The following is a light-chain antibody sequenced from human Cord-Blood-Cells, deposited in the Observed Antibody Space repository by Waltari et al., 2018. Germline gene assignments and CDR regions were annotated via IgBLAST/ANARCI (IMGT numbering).Light chain of an antibody. V-gene: IGLV1-40*01. J-gene: IGLJ3*02. CDR1: SSNTGAGYD. CDR2: GNS. CDR3: QSYDSSLSALV. Sequence: QSVLTQPPSVSGAPGQRVTISCPGSSSNTGAGYDVHWYQQLPGTAPKLLIYGNSNRPSGVPDRFSGSKSGTSASLAITGLQAEDEADYYCQSYDSSLSALVFGGGTKLTVL.